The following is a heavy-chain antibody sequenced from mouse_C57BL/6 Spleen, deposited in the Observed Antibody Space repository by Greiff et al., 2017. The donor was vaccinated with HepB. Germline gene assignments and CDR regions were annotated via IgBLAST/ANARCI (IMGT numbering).Heavy chain of an antibody. CDR2: ISSGSSTI. V-gene: IGHV5-17*01. J-gene: IGHJ1*03. CDR3: ARPGGTLYWYFDV. D-gene: IGHD2-14*01. Sequence: EVKLMESGGGLVKPGGSLKLSCAASGFTFSDYGMHWVRQAPEKGLEWVAYISSGSSTIYYADTVKGRFTISRDNAKNTLFLQMTSLRSEDTAMYYCARPGGTLYWYFDVWGTGTTVTVSS. CDR1: GFTFSDYG.